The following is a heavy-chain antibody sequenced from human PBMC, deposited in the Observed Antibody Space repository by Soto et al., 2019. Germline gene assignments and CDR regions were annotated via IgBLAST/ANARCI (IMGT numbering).Heavy chain of an antibody. J-gene: IGHJ6*02. V-gene: IGHV1-18*01. CDR3: ARDGITGTTYYYSGMDV. CDR1: GYTFTSYG. D-gene: IGHD1-7*01. CDR2: ISAYNGNT. Sequence: ASVKVSCKASGYTFTSYGISWVRQAPGQGLEWMGWISAYNGNTNYAQKLQGRVTITTDTSTSTAYMELRSLRSEDTAVYYCARDGITGTTYYYSGMDVWGQGTTVTVSS.